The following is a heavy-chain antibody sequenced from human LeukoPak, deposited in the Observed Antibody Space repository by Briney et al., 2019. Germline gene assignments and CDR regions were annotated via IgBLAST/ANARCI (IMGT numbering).Heavy chain of an antibody. D-gene: IGHD3-10*01. V-gene: IGHV3-49*04. CDR3: TRARYYGSASYYSDAFDV. J-gene: IGHJ3*01. Sequence: GGSLRLSCTPSGFIFGDYALSWVRQAPGKGLEWVGLIRSKAYGGTAEYAASVKGRFTVSRDDSKSIAYLQIDSLKTEDTAVYYCTRARYYGSASYYSDAFDVWGQGTLVTVSS. CDR1: GFIFGDYA. CDR2: IRSKAYGGTA.